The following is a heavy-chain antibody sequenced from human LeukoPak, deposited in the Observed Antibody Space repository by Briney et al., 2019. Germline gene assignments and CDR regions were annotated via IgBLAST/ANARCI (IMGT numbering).Heavy chain of an antibody. CDR3: ARDVYYYDSSHSRAFDI. D-gene: IGHD3-22*01. J-gene: IGHJ3*02. CDR1: GGSISSGSYY. Sequence: SETLSLTCTVSGGSISSGSYYWSWIRQPAGKGLEWIGRIYTSGSTNYNPSLKSRVTISVGTSKNHFSLKLSSVTAADTAVYYCARDVYYYDSSHSRAFDIWGQGTMVTVSS. V-gene: IGHV4-61*02. CDR2: IYTSGST.